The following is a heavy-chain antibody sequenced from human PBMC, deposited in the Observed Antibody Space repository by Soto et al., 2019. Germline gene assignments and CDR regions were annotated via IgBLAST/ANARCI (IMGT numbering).Heavy chain of an antibody. J-gene: IGHJ4*02. V-gene: IGHV1-69*12. CDR2: IIPIFGTA. Sequence: QVQLVQSGAEVKKPGSSVKVSCKASGGTFSSYAISWVRQAPGQGLEWMGGIIPIFGTANYAQKFQGRVTIXXDXSXXKAYMELSSLRSEDTAVYYCARAYSSSWYATRFDYWGQGTLVTVSS. D-gene: IGHD6-13*01. CDR1: GGTFSSYA. CDR3: ARAYSSSWYATRFDY.